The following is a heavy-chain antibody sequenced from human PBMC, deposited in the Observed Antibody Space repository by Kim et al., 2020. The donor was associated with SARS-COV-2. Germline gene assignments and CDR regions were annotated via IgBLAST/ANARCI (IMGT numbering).Heavy chain of an antibody. CDR3: ARDAQYYDFWSGYLGGSGQGYYYYYMDV. J-gene: IGHJ6*03. CDR2: IWYDGSNK. D-gene: IGHD3-3*01. CDR1: GFTFSSYG. Sequence: GGSLRLSCVASGFTFSSYGMHWVRQAPGKGLEWVAVIWYDGSNKYYADSVKGRFTISRDNSKNTLYLQMNSLRAEDTAVYYCARDAQYYDFWSGYLGGSGQGYYYYYMDVWGQGTTVTVSS. V-gene: IGHV3-33*01.